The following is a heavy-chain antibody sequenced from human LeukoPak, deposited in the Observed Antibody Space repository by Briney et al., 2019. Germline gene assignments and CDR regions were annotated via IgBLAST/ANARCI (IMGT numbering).Heavy chain of an antibody. V-gene: IGHV1-69*15. J-gene: IGHJ4*02. D-gene: IGHD1-26*01. CDR1: GGTFSSYA. CDR2: IIPIFGTA. CDR3: ARANVIVGATTTPLDY. Sequence: ASVKVSCKASGGTFSSYAISWVRQAPRQGLEWMGKIIPIFGTANYAQKFQGRVTITADESTSTAYMELSSLRSEDTAVYYCARANVIVGATTTPLDYWGREPWSPSPQ.